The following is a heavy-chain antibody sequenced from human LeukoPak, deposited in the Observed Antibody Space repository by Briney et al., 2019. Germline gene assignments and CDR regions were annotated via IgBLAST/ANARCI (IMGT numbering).Heavy chain of an antibody. CDR1: GFTFSSYG. D-gene: IGHD5-24*01. CDR3: AKEVEMATITGTDY. V-gene: IGHV3-30*18. J-gene: IGHJ4*02. CDR2: ISYDGSNK. Sequence: GGSLRLSCAASGFTFSSYGMHWVRQAPGKGLEGVAVISYDGSNKYYADSVKGRFTISRDNSKNTLYLQMNSLRAEDTAVYYCAKEVEMATITGTDYWGQGTLVTVSS.